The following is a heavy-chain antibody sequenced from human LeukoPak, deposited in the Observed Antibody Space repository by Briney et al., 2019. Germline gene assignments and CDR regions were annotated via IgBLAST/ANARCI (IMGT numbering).Heavy chain of an antibody. J-gene: IGHJ6*02. CDR3: ARESLPYGGNSFGHYYGMDV. V-gene: IGHV1-69*13. D-gene: IGHD4-23*01. CDR2: IIPMLGTA. CDR1: EGTFSSYA. Sequence: SVTVSCKASEGTFSSYAISWGRQAPGQGLEWMGQIIPMLGTASYAQRFQGRVTLTADESTSTAYMELSSLRSEDTAVYYCARESLPYGGNSFGHYYGMDVWGQGTTVTVSS.